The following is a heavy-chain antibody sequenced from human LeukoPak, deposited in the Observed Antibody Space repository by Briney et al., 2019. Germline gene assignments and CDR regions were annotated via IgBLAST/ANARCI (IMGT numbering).Heavy chain of an antibody. CDR2: IYPGDSDT. Sequence: PGESLKISCKGSGYSFTSYWIGWVRQMPGKGLEWMGIIYPGDSDTRYSPSFQGQVTISADKSISTAYLQWNSLKASDTAMYYCARAYIVATGYFDYWGQGTLVTVSS. V-gene: IGHV5-51*01. J-gene: IGHJ4*02. D-gene: IGHD5-12*01. CDR3: ARAYIVATGYFDY. CDR1: GYSFTSYW.